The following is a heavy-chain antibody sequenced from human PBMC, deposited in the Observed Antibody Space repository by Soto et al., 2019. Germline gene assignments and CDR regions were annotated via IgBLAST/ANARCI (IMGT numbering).Heavy chain of an antibody. CDR1: GGSISSGDYY. V-gene: IGHV4-30-4*01. CDR2: IYYSGST. D-gene: IGHD3-9*01. Sequence: SETLSLTCTVSGGSISSGDYYWSWIRQPPGKGLEWIGYIYYSGSTYYNPSLKGRVTISVDTSKNQFSLKLSSVTAADTAVYYCARALRYFDWSVFDYWGQGTLVTVSS. J-gene: IGHJ4*02. CDR3: ARALRYFDWSVFDY.